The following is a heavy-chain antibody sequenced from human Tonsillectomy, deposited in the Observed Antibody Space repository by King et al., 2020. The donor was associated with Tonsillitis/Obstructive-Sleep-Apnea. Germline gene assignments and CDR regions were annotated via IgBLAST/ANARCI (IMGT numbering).Heavy chain of an antibody. CDR1: GFTFSSDG. CDR3: SKDLPPTRAFGVVISYYYYYMDV. Sequence: VQLVESGGGVVQPGRSLRLSCAASGFTFSSDGMHWVRQAPGKGLEWVAVISYDGTNKYYADSVKGRFTISRDNSKNTLYLQMNSLRDGDTAVYYCSKDLPPTRAFGVVISYYYYYMDVWGKGTTVTVSS. D-gene: IGHD3-3*01. V-gene: IGHV3-30*18. CDR2: ISYDGTNK. J-gene: IGHJ6*03.